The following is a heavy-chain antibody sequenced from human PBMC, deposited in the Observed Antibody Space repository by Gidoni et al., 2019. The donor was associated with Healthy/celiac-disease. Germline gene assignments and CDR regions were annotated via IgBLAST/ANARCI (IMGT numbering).Heavy chain of an antibody. CDR3: AKDGGQLVLGGWFDP. CDR2: ISYDGSNK. D-gene: IGHD6-6*01. J-gene: IGHJ5*02. Sequence: QVQLVESGGGVVQPGRSLRLSCAASGFTFSSYGMHWVRQAPGKGVGWVAVISYDGSNKYYADSVKGRFTISRDNSKNTLYLQMNSLRAEDTAVYYCAKDGGQLVLGGWFDPWGQGTLVTVSS. V-gene: IGHV3-30*18. CDR1: GFTFSSYG.